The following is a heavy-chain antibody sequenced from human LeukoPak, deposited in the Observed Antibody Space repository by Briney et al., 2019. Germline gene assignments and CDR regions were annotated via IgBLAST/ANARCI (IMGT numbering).Heavy chain of an antibody. CDR2: ISGSGGST. D-gene: IGHD2-15*01. CDR1: GFTFSSYA. J-gene: IGHJ5*02. CDR3: AKGDSGVYWFDP. V-gene: IGHV3-23*01. Sequence: GGSLRLSCAASGFTFSSYAINWVRQAPGKGLEWVSAISGSGGSTYYADSVKGRFTISRDNSKNTLYLQMNSLRVEDTAVYYCAKGDSGVYWFDPWGQGTLVTVSS.